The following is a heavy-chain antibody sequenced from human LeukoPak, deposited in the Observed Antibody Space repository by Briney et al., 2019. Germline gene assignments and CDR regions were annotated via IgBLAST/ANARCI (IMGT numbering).Heavy chain of an antibody. CDR2: INAGNGNT. J-gene: IGHJ4*02. V-gene: IGHV1-3*01. D-gene: IGHD3-16*01. Sequence: GASVKVSCKASGYTFTSYAMHWVRQAPGQRLEWMGWINAGNGNTKYSQKFQGRVTITRDTSASTAYMELSSLRSEDTAVYYCATEAWGSTPLDYWGQGTLVTVSS. CDR1: GYTFTSYA. CDR3: ATEAWGSTPLDY.